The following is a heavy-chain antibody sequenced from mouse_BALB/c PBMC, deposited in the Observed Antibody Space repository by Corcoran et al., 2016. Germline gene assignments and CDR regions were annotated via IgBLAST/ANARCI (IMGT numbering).Heavy chain of an antibody. Sequence: QIQLVQSGPELKKPGETVKISCKASGYTFTKYGMNWVKPAPGKGLKWMGWINTYTGEPTYADDFKGRFAFSLETSASTAYLQISNLKNEDTATYFCAREPYAMDYWGQGTSVTVSS. CDR2: INTYTGEP. V-gene: IGHV9-3-1*01. J-gene: IGHJ4*01. CDR3: AREPYAMDY. CDR1: GYTFTKYG.